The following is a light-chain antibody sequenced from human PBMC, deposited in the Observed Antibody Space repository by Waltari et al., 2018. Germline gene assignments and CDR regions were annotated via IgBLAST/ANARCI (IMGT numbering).Light chain of an antibody. CDR3: QKYDRLPAT. Sequence: ELVLTQSPGTLSLSPGERGTLSCRASQGVSRFLAWYQQKPGQAPRLLIYGASTRATGIPDRFSGSGSGTDFSLTISRLEPEDFAVYYCQKYDRLPATFGQGTKVEIK. CDR2: GAS. J-gene: IGKJ1*01. CDR1: QGVSRF. V-gene: IGKV3-20*01.